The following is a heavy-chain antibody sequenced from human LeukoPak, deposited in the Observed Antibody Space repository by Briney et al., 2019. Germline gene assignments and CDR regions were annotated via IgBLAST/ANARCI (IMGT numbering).Heavy chain of an antibody. CDR1: GFTFSSYA. Sequence: GGSLRLSCAASGFTFSSYAMSWVRQAPGKGLEWVSAISGSGGSTYYADSVKGRFTISRDNSKNMLHLQMNSLRAEDTAVYYCAKASNYGSGSYYPRGVDYWGQGTLVTVSS. D-gene: IGHD3-10*01. J-gene: IGHJ4*02. CDR2: ISGSGGST. V-gene: IGHV3-23*01. CDR3: AKASNYGSGSYYPRGVDY.